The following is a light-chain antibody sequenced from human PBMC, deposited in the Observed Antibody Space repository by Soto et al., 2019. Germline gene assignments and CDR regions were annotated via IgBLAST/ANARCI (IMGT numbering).Light chain of an antibody. J-gene: IGKJ4*01. V-gene: IGKV3-20*01. CDR3: HQCSYSPLT. Sequence: EIVLTQSPGTLSLSPGERATLSCRASQSVTNNYLAWYQQKPGQAPRLLIYGASNRATGIPDRFSGSGSGTDFPLTIIRLEPEDFAVYYCHQCSYSPLTFGGGTKLEIK. CDR1: QSVTNNY. CDR2: GAS.